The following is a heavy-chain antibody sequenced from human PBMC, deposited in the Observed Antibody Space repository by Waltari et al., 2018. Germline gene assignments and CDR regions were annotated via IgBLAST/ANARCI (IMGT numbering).Heavy chain of an antibody. V-gene: IGHV4-31*01. CDR3: ARADSSGYGGGMDV. CDR1: GGSISRGGYY. CDR2: IYYSGST. J-gene: IGHJ6*02. D-gene: IGHD3-22*01. Sequence: QVQLQESGPGLVKPSQTLSLTCTVSGGSISRGGYYWSWIRQHPGKGLEWIGYIYYSGSTYYNPSLKSLVTISVDTSKNQFSLKLSSVTAADTAVYYCARADSSGYGGGMDVWGQGTTVTVSS.